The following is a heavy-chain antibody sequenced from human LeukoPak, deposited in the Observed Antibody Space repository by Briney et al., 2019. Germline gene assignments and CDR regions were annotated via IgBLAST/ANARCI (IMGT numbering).Heavy chain of an antibody. D-gene: IGHD2-15*01. CDR3: AKEILGYCSGGSCYRWFDP. CDR1: GGSINSYY. J-gene: IGHJ5*02. Sequence: PSETLSLTCTVSGGSINSYYWSWIRQPPGKGLEWIGDIYYSGSTNYNPSLKSRVTISVDPSKNQFSLKLSSVAAADTAVYYCAKEILGYCSGGSCYRWFDPWGQGTLVTVSS. CDR2: IYYSGST. V-gene: IGHV4-59*01.